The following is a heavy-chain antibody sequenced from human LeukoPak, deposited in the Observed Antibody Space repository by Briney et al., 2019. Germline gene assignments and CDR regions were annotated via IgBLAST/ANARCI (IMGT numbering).Heavy chain of an antibody. J-gene: IGHJ5*02. CDR1: GGSISSYY. Sequence: SETLSLTCTVSGGSISSYYWSWIRQPPGKTLEWIGYIHYSGSTNYNPSLKSRVTISVDTSKNQFSLKLSSVTAADTAVYYCARDSGPWGVFDPWGQGTLVAVSS. CDR3: ARDSGPWGVFDP. D-gene: IGHD3-10*01. V-gene: IGHV4-59*01. CDR2: IHYSGST.